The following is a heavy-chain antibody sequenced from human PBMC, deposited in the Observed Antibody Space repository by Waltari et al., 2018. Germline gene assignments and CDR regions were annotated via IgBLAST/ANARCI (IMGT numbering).Heavy chain of an antibody. V-gene: IGHV1-8*03. CDR1: GYTFTSYD. J-gene: IGHJ5*02. D-gene: IGHD6-19*01. CDR3: AREFSAGTGNWFDP. Sequence: QVQLVQSGAEVKKPGASVKVSCKASGYTFTSYDINWVRQATGQGLEWMGGMNPNSGNTGQAQKSQGRVTITRNTSISTAYMELSSLRSEDTAVYYCAREFSAGTGNWFDPWGQGTLVTVSS. CDR2: MNPNSGNT.